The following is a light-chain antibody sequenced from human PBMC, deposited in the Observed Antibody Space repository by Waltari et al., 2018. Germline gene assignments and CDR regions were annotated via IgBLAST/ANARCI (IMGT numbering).Light chain of an antibody. J-gene: IGLJ2*01. CDR1: SSNIGAGYD. Sequence: QAVLTQPPSVSGAPGQRVTISCTGSSSNIGAGYDVHWYQQFSGTAPKLLIYGNNNLPSGVPDRFSGSKSGTSASLAITGLQAEDEADYYCQSYDRSHVVFGGGTKLTVL. CDR2: GNN. CDR3: QSYDRSHVV. V-gene: IGLV1-40*01.